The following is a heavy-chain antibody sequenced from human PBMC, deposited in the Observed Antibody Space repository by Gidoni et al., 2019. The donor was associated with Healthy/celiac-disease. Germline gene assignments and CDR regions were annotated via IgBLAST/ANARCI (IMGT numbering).Heavy chain of an antibody. CDR2: ISTYSGNT. J-gene: IGHJ4*02. CDR3: ARRNYFDY. Sequence: QVHLVQSGVEVKKPGASVKVSCRASGYTFTSYSLRGVRQAPGQGLEWMGWISTYSGNTNYAQKFQGRVTMTTDTSTSTAYMELRSLRGDDTAVYFCARRNYFDYWGQGTLVTVSS. CDR1: GYTFTSYS. V-gene: IGHV1-18*04.